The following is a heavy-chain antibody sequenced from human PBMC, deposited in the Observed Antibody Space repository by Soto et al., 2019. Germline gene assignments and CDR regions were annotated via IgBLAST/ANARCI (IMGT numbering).Heavy chain of an antibody. V-gene: IGHV1-3*01. CDR1: GYTFTSYA. CDR2: INAGNGNT. J-gene: IGHJ4*02. D-gene: IGHD5-18*01. CDR3: ARGIQLWFSPHDY. Sequence: ASVKVSCKASGYTFTSYAMRWVRQAPGQRLEWMGWINAGNGNTKYSQKFQGRVTITRDTSASTAYMELSSLRSEDTAVYYCARGIQLWFSPHDYWGQGTLVTVST.